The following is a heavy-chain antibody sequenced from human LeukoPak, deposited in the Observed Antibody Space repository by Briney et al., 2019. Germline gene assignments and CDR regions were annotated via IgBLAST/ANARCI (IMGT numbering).Heavy chain of an antibody. J-gene: IGHJ4*02. CDR1: GGSISSGSYY. Sequence: SETLSLTCTVSGGSISSGSYYWSWIRQPAGKGLEWIGRIYTSGSTNYNPSLKSRVTISVDTSKNQFSLKLSSVTAADTAVYYCARGPRYYYGLGSYYNSWGQGTLVTVSS. CDR2: IYTSGST. V-gene: IGHV4-61*02. CDR3: ARGPRYYYGLGSYYNS. D-gene: IGHD3-10*01.